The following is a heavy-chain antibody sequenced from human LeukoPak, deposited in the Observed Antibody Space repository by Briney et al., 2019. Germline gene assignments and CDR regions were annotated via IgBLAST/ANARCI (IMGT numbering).Heavy chain of an antibody. CDR2: INPNSGGT. CDR1: GYTFTGYY. J-gene: IGHJ4*02. CDR3: AREIVGATRDYFDY. V-gene: IGHV1-2*02. Sequence: GASVKVSCKASGYTFTGYYMHWVRQAPGQGLEWMGWINPNSGGTNYAQKFQGRVTMTRDTSISTAYMELSRLRPDDTAVYYCAREIVGATRDYFDYWGQGTLVTVSS. D-gene: IGHD1-26*01.